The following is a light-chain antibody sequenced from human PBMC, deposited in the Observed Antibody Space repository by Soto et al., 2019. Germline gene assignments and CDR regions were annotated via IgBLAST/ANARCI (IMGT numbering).Light chain of an antibody. J-gene: IGLJ2*01. V-gene: IGLV2-14*01. CDR1: SSDVGGYNY. Sequence: QSALTQPASVSGSPGQSITISCTGTSSDVGGYNYVSWYQQHPGKAPKLMIYDVSNRPSGVSNRFSGPKSGNTASLTISGLQAGDEADYYCSSYASRSTLLSGRGTKLT. CDR2: DVS. CDR3: SSYASRSTLL.